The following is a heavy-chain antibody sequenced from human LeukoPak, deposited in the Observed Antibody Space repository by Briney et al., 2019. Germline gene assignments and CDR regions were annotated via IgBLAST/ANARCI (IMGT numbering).Heavy chain of an antibody. CDR2: ISGSGGST. D-gene: IGHD6-19*01. V-gene: IGHV3-23*01. CDR1: GFTFSSYA. CDR3: AKTIAVAGFFDY. J-gene: IGHJ4*02. Sequence: GGSLRLSCAASGFTFSSYAMSWVRQAPGKGLEWVSAISGSGGSTYYADSVKGRSTISRDNSKNTLYLQMNSLRAEDTAVYYCAKTIAVAGFFDYWGQGTLVTVSS.